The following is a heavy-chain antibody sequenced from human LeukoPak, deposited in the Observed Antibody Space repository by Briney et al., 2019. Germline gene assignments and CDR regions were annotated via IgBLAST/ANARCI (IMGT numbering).Heavy chain of an antibody. V-gene: IGHV4-30-2*01. CDR2: IYHSGST. J-gene: IGHJ5*02. CDR3: ASSLGGIAAADWFDP. D-gene: IGHD6-13*01. CDR1: GGSISSGGYY. Sequence: SQTLSLTCTVSGGSISSGGYYWSWIRQPPGKGLEWIGYIYHSGSTYYNPSLKSRVTISVDTSKNQFSLKLSSVTAADTAVYYCASSLGGIAAADWFDPWGQGTLVTVSS.